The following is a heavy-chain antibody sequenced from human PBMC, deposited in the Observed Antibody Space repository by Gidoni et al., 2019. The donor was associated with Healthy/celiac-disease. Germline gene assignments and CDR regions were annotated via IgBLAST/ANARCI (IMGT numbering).Heavy chain of an antibody. D-gene: IGHD3-22*01. CDR3: AREGPYDSSGYYYVLDY. Sequence: EVQLVASGGGLVQPGGSLRLSCAASGFTCSSYSMNWVRQAPGKGLEWVSSISRSSSYIYYADSVKGRFTISRDNAKNSLYLQMNSLRAEDTAVYYCAREGPYDSSGYYYVLDYWGQGTLVTVSS. V-gene: IGHV3-21*01. CDR2: ISRSSSYI. J-gene: IGHJ4*02. CDR1: GFTCSSYS.